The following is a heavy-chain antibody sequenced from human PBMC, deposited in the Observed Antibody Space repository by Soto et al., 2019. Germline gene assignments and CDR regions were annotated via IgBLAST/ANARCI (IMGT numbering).Heavy chain of an antibody. CDR2: ISWNSGSI. CDR1: GFTFDDYA. CDR3: AKGDTAADYYYHGMDV. D-gene: IGHD6-13*01. V-gene: IGHV3-9*01. J-gene: IGHJ6*02. Sequence: EVQLVESGGGLVQPGRSLRLSCAASGFTFDDYAMHWVRQAAGKGLEWVSGISWNSGSIGYADSVKGRFTISRDNAKNSLYLQMNSLRAEGTALYYCAKGDTAADYYYHGMDVWGQGTTVTVSS.